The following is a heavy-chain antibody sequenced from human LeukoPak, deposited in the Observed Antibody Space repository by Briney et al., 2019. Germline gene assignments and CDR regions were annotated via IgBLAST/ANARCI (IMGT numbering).Heavy chain of an antibody. CDR3: ARVLRGSPAAPDRDWFDP. V-gene: IGHV1-18*04. CDR2: ISTYNGHT. J-gene: IGHJ5*02. CDR1: GYTFTAYY. D-gene: IGHD2-2*01. Sequence: ASVKVSCKTSGYTFTAYYMQWVRQAPGQGLEWVGWISTYNGHTNYAQKFQGRVTMTTDTSTSTAYKDLRSLRSDDTAVYYCARVLRGSPAAPDRDWFDPWGQGTLVTVSS.